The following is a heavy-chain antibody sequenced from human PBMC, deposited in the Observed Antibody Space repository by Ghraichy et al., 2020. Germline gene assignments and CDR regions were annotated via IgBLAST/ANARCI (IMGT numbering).Heavy chain of an antibody. CDR3: ARASGYDKFDS. D-gene: IGHD5-12*01. CDR2: ISSSRTTI. V-gene: IGHV3-48*02. J-gene: IGHJ4*02. CDR1: GFSFSSYN. Sequence: GGSLRLSCAASGFSFSSYNMNWVRQAPGKGLEWVSYISSSRTTIYYADSVKGRFTIPRDNAKNSLYLQMSSLRDEDTAVYYCARASGYDKFDSWGQGTLVTVSS.